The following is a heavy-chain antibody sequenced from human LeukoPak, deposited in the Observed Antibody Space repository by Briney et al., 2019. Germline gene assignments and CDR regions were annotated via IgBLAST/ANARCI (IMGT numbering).Heavy chain of an antibody. Sequence: ASVKVSCKASGYTFTGYYIHWVRQAPGQGLEWMGWINPNSGGTNYAQKFQGRVTMTRDTSISTAYMESSRLRSDDTAVYYCARAPGYSSGWYFFSYWGQGTLVTVSS. J-gene: IGHJ4*02. CDR1: GYTFTGYY. CDR2: INPNSGGT. D-gene: IGHD6-19*01. CDR3: ARAPGYSSGWYFFSY. V-gene: IGHV1-2*02.